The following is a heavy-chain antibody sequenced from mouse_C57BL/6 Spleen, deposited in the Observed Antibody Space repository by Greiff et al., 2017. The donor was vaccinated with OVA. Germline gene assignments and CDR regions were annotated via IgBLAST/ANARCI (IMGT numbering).Heavy chain of an antibody. J-gene: IGHJ2*01. D-gene: IGHD2-4*01. Sequence: EVKLVESGPELVKPGASVKMSCKASGYTFTDYNMHWVKQSHGKSLEWIGYINPNNGGTSYNQKFKGKATLTVNKSSSTAYMELRSLTSEDSAVYYCARRERYDYDDYYVDYWGQGTTLTVSS. CDR2: INPNNGGT. CDR1: GYTFTDYN. CDR3: ARRERYDYDDYYVDY. V-gene: IGHV1-22*01.